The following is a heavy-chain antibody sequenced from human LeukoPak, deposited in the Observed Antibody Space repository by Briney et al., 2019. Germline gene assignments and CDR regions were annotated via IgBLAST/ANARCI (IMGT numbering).Heavy chain of an antibody. V-gene: IGHV4-34*01. CDR1: GGSFSGYY. CDR3: ARESLGDWGAFDI. J-gene: IGHJ3*02. CDR2: INHTGGT. Sequence: TPSETLPLTCAVYGGSFSGYYWTWIRQSPGKGLEWIGEINHTGGTNYNPSLKSRVTISVDTSKNQFSLKLSSVTAADTAVYYCARESLGDWGAFDIWGQGTMVTVSS. D-gene: IGHD3-16*01.